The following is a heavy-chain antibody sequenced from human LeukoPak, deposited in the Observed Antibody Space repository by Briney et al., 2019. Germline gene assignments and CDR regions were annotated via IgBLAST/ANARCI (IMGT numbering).Heavy chain of an antibody. V-gene: IGHV4-59*01. CDR2: IYYSGST. Sequence: SETLSLTCAVYGGSFSGYYWSWIRQPPGKGLEWIGYIYYSGSTNYNPSLKSRVTISVDTSKNQFSLKLSSVTAADTAVYYCARAYGRYDFNWFDPWGQGTLVTVSS. J-gene: IGHJ5*02. CDR1: GGSFSGYY. CDR3: ARAYGRYDFNWFDP. D-gene: IGHD5-12*01.